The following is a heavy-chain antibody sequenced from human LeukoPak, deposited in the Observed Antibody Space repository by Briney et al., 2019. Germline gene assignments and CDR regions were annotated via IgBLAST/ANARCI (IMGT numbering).Heavy chain of an antibody. CDR3: AKDRGIALAGNSRWFDP. CDR2: ISYDGSDK. V-gene: IGHV3-30*18. Sequence: PGGSLRLSCAASGFTFSSFGMHWVRQAPGKGLEWVAVISYDGSDKYYADSVKGRFTISRDNSKNTLYLQMNSLRAEDTGVYYCAKDRGIALAGNSRWFDPWGQGTLVTVSS. J-gene: IGHJ5*02. CDR1: GFTFSSFG. D-gene: IGHD6-13*01.